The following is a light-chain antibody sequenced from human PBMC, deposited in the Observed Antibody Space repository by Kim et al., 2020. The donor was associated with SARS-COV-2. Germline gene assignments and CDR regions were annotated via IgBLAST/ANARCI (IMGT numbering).Light chain of an antibody. CDR2: RNN. CDR1: SSNIGSHY. J-gene: IGLJ3*02. CDR3: AAWDDSLSGPGV. Sequence: ELTQPPSVSGNPGQRVTISCSGSSSNIGSHYVYWYQQLPGTAPKLLFYRNNQRPSGVPDRFFGSKSGTSASRAISGLRSEDEADYYCAAWDDSLSGPGVFGGGTQLTVL. V-gene: IGLV1-47*01.